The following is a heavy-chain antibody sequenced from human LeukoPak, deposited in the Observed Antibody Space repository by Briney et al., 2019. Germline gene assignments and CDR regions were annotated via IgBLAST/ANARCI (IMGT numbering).Heavy chain of an antibody. CDR1: GGPFSSYG. CDR2: IIPMFGTS. D-gene: IGHD2-8*02. V-gene: IGHV1-69*13. J-gene: IGHJ1*01. CDR3: ATGGLLSAYWYSVQY. Sequence: SVKVSCKVSGGPFSSYGISWVRQAPGQGLEWMGGIIPMFGTSNCTQKFKGRVTITADESTGIALMEMRRLRSEDTALYYCATGGLLSAYWYSVQYWGQGTQVTVSS.